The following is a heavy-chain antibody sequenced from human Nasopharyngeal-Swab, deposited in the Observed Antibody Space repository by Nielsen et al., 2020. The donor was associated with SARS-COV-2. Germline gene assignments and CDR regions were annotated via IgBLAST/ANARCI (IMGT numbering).Heavy chain of an antibody. J-gene: IGHJ4*02. V-gene: IGHV3-73*01. CDR2: IGDKDHNYAT. CDR1: GFIFSASA. CDR3: TTDFYFDY. Sequence: GESLKISCAASGFIFSASAIHWVRQASGKGLEWVGRIGDKDHNYATTYGASVQGRFTISRDDSKNTASLQMDGLKTEDTALYYCTTDFYFDYWGQGTLVTVSS.